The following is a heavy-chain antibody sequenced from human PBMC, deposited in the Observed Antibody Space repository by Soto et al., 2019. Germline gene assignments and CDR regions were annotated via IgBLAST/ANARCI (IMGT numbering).Heavy chain of an antibody. V-gene: IGHV1-69*13. D-gene: IGHD3-3*01. J-gene: IGHJ6*02. Sequence: WASVKVSCKASGGTFSSYAISWVRQAPGQGLEWMGGIIPIFGTANYAQKFQGRVTITADESTSTAYMELSSLRSEDTAVYYCARGWVWVPAGVVNSPPHDYYYYYYGMDVWGQGTTVTVSS. CDR1: GGTFSSYA. CDR3: ARGWVWVPAGVVNSPPHDYYYYYYGMDV. CDR2: IIPIFGTA.